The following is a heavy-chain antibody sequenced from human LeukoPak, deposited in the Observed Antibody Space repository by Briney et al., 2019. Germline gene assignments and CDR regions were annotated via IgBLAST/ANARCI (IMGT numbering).Heavy chain of an antibody. V-gene: IGHV4-39*01. Sequence: PSETLSLTCAVSGGSISSNSYYWGWIRQPPGKGLEWIGSIYYSGSTYYNPSLKSRVTISVDTSKNQFSLKLSSVTAADTAVYYCARAKQQIGRLYYYYYYMDVWGKGTTVTVSS. CDR2: IYYSGST. CDR3: ARAKQQIGRLYYYYYYMDV. CDR1: GGSISSNSYY. D-gene: IGHD6-13*01. J-gene: IGHJ6*03.